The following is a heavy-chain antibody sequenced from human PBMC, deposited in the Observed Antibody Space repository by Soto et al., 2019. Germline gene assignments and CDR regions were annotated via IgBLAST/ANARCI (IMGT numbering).Heavy chain of an antibody. CDR3: ARERGIQLWSD. CDR2: IYYSGST. Sequence: QVQLPESGPGLVKPSQTLSLTCTVSGGSISSGGYYWSWIRQHPGKRLEWIGYIYYSGSTYYNPYLKSRVTISVDTSKNQFSLNLSSVTAAHTAVYDCARERGIQLWSDWGQGALVTFSS. V-gene: IGHV4-31*03. CDR1: GGSISSGGYY. D-gene: IGHD5-18*01. J-gene: IGHJ4*02.